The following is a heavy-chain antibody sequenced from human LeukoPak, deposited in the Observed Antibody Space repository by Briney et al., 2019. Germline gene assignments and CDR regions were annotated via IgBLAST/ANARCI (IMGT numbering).Heavy chain of an antibody. V-gene: IGHV1-2*02. Sequence: ASVKVSCKASGYTFTGYYMHWVRQAPGQGLEWMGWINPNSGGTNYAQKFQGRVTMTRDTSISTAYMELSRLRSDDTAVYYCTRDTGTTGEVKFDPWGQGTLVTVSS. CDR1: GYTFTGYY. D-gene: IGHD4-17*01. CDR3: TRDTGTTGEVKFDP. CDR2: INPNSGGT. J-gene: IGHJ5*02.